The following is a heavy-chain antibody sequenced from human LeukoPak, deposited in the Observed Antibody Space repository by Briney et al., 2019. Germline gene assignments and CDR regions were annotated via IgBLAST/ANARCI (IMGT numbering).Heavy chain of an antibody. CDR1: GFTFNNYA. Sequence: GGSLRLSCAASGFTFNNYAMSWVRQAPGKGLDWVSFISGSGVNTYYADSVKGRLTISRDNSKDTLYLQMNGLRAEDTAVYYCARARGPVTTTFTLDYWGQGTLLTVSS. D-gene: IGHD4-17*01. CDR3: ARARGPVTTTFTLDY. J-gene: IGHJ4*02. CDR2: ISGSGVNT. V-gene: IGHV3-23*01.